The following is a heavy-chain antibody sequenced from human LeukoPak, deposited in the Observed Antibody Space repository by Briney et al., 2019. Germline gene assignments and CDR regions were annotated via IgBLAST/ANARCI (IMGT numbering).Heavy chain of an antibody. J-gene: IGHJ3*02. V-gene: IGHV1-8*01. Sequence: ASVKVSCKASGYTFTTYDINWVRQATGQGLEWMGWMNPNSGNTGYAQKFQGRVTMTRNTSISTAYMELSSLRSEDTAVYYCARVGHDSDAFDIWGHGTMVTVSS. CDR3: ARVGHDSDAFDI. D-gene: IGHD2-21*02. CDR1: GYTFTTYD. CDR2: MNPNSGNT.